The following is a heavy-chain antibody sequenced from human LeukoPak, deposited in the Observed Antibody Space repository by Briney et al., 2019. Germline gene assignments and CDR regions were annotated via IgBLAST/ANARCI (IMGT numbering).Heavy chain of an antibody. CDR2: IHYGGSA. CDR1: GGSISSTNYN. Sequence: PSETLSLTCTVSGGSISSTNYNWGWIRQPPGKGLEWIGSIHYGGSAHYSPSLKSQFTISVDTSRNQFSLRLSSVTAADTAVYYCARRVAAMTTVTVYYFDYWGQGTLVTVSS. J-gene: IGHJ4*02. V-gene: IGHV4-39*01. D-gene: IGHD4-17*01. CDR3: ARRVAAMTTVTVYYFDY.